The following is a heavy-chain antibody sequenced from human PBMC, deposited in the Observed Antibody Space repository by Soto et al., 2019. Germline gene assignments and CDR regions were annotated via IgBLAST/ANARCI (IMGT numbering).Heavy chain of an antibody. V-gene: IGHV3-7*01. D-gene: IGHD2-2*01. CDR1: GFTFSNYW. CDR3: ARLPAVDSRYFFDY. Sequence: EVQLVESGGGLVQPGGSLRLSCVASGFTFSNYWMSWVRQAPGKGLEWVANIKQDGSDKYYEASVQGRFTFSRDNAKNSLTLQMNSLRTEDTAVYYCARLPAVDSRYFFDYWGQGTLVTVSS. J-gene: IGHJ4*02. CDR2: IKQDGSDK.